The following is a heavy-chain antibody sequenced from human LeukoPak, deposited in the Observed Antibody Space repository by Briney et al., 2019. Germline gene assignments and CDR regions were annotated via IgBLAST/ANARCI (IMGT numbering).Heavy chain of an antibody. J-gene: IGHJ3*02. Sequence: ASVKVSCNASGYTFTGYYMHWWRQSPGQGLEGMGWINPNSGGTNYAQKFQGRVTMTRDTSISTAYMELSRLRSDDTAVYYCERQITMIVVAIYNDAFDIWGQGTMVTVSS. D-gene: IGHD3-22*01. CDR1: GYTFTGYY. CDR2: INPNSGGT. CDR3: ERQITMIVVAIYNDAFDI. V-gene: IGHV1-2*02.